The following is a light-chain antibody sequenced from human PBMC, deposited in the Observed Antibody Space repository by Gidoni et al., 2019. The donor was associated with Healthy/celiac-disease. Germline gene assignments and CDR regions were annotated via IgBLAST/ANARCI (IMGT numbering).Light chain of an antibody. J-gene: IGKJ4*01. CDR2: QAS. CDR3: QQYNSYPFT. V-gene: IGKV1-5*03. Sequence: DIQMTQSPSTLSASLGDRATIPCRASQSISSWLAWYQQKPGKAPQLLIYQASSLGSGVPSRFSGSGSGTEFTLTISSVQPDDFATYYCQQYNSYPFTFGGGTKVEIK. CDR1: QSISSW.